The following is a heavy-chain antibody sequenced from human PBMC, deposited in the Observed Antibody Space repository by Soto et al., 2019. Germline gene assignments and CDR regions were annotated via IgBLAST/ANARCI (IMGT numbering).Heavy chain of an antibody. Sequence: EVQVLESGGGLVQPGGSLRLSCVASGFTFTTYAMTWVRQAPGKGLEWVSIISGSGGSTHYADSVKCRFIISRDNSKNTLYLQMNGLRAADTAVYYCAKTGFGRYCSSTSCVHFDYWGQGTLVTVSS. D-gene: IGHD2-2*01. CDR1: GFTFTTYA. V-gene: IGHV3-23*01. J-gene: IGHJ4*02. CDR3: AKTGFGRYCSSTSCVHFDY. CDR2: ISGSGGST.